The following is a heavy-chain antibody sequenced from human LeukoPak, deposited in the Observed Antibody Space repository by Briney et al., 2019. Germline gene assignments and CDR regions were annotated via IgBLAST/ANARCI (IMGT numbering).Heavy chain of an antibody. CDR3: ATPAYHYGSGSYYTQFDY. D-gene: IGHD3-10*01. Sequence: ASVKVSCKVSGYTLTELSMHWVRQAPGKGLEWMGGFDPEDGETIYAQKFQGRVTMTEDTSTDTAYMELSSLRSEDTAVYYCATPAYHYGSGSYYTQFDYWGQGTLVTVSS. J-gene: IGHJ4*02. CDR2: FDPEDGET. V-gene: IGHV1-24*01. CDR1: GYTLTELS.